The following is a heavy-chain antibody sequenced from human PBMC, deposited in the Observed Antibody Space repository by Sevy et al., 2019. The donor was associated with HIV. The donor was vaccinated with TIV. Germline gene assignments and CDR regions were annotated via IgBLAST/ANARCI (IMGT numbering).Heavy chain of an antibody. J-gene: IGHJ4*02. Sequence: ASVKVSCKVSGSTLTRLAIHWVRHAPGKGPEWMGSFDPEDGETIYSQKFQGRVTMTEDTSTDTGYMELSSLRSEATAVYYCATTKDCYDSSGSPFDDWGQGTLVTVSS. V-gene: IGHV1-24*01. CDR1: GSTLTRLA. D-gene: IGHD3-22*01. CDR3: ATTKDCYDSSGSPFDD. CDR2: FDPEDGET.